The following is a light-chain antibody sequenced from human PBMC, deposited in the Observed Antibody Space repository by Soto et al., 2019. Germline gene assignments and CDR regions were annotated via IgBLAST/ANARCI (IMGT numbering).Light chain of an antibody. J-gene: IGKJ2*01. Sequence: DIQMTQSPSTLSASVGDRVTITCRASQSIRTWLAWSQQKPGTAPKLLIYEASTLERGVPSRFSGLRSGTEFTLSVSSLQPDDFATYYCQQYNDSFPYTFGQGTKLEIK. CDR1: QSIRTW. CDR2: EAS. V-gene: IGKV1-5*03. CDR3: QQYNDSFPYT.